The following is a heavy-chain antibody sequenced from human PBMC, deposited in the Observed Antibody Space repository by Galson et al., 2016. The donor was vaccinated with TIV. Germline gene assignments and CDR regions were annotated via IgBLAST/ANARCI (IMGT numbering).Heavy chain of an antibody. CDR1: GFSLNTDGMC. D-gene: IGHD3-22*01. CDR2: IDWDDDK. V-gene: IGHV2-70*11. Sequence: PALVKPTQTLTLTCTFSGFSLNTDGMCVNWIRQPPGKALEWLARIDWDDDKSYTSSLKTRLTISKDTSKNQVVLTMTNMDPVDTATHYCARISGYYDRSGKYIPKSFDYWGQGTPVTVSS. CDR3: ARISGYYDRSGKYIPKSFDY. J-gene: IGHJ4*02.